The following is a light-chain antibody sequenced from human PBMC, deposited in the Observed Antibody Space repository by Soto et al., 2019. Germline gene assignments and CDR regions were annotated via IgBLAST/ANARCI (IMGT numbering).Light chain of an antibody. J-gene: IGKJ4*01. Sequence: DIQMTQSPSSLSASVGDRVTITCQASQNINNYLNWYQQKPGRAPKLLIYDASSLQSGVPSRFSGSGSGTDFTLTISSLQPEDFATYFCQQSYSTLLTFGGGTKVDIK. CDR2: DAS. V-gene: IGKV1-39*01. CDR3: QQSYSTLLT. CDR1: QNINNY.